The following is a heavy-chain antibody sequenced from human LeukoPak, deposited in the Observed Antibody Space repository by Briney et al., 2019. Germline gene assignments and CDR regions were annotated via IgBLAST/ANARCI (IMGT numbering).Heavy chain of an antibody. D-gene: IGHD3-10*01. V-gene: IGHV3-43*01. CDR3: AKDSRRGGFFSD. Sequence: PGGSLRLSCAASGFAFDDYTMHWGRQTPGKGLEWVSLMSRDGFSTYYGDSAKGRLTISRDNSTHSLYLQMHRLTSEDTALYYCAKDSRRGGFFSDWGQGTLVTVSS. CDR1: GFAFDDYT. J-gene: IGHJ4*02. CDR2: MSRDGFST.